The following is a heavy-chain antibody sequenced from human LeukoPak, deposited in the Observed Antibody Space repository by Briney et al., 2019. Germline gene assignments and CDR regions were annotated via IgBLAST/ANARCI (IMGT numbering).Heavy chain of an antibody. D-gene: IGHD2-2*01. CDR3: ARVLCSSTSCYWSYYCYMDV. CDR2: IYYSGST. CDR1: GGSISSGDYY. V-gene: IGHV4-30-4*08. Sequence: SETLSLTCTVSGGSISSGDYYWSWIRQPPGKGLEWIGYIYYSGSTYYNPSLKSRVTISVDTSKNQFSLKLSSVTAADTAVYYCARVLCSSTSCYWSYYCYMDVWGKGTTVTVSS. J-gene: IGHJ6*03.